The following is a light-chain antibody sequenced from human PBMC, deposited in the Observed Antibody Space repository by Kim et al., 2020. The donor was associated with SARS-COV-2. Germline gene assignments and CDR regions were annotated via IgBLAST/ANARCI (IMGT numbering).Light chain of an antibody. J-gene: IGKJ4*01. CDR2: CAS. CDR1: QNITSN. Sequence: VPPGERPTLPCRPRQNITSNLAWSPQKPGRAPRLLIYCASARAAGIPAMFSGSGSGTEFTLTFTSLQSEDFAVYYCQQYIHWPLTFGGGTKVDIK. CDR3: QQYIHWPLT. V-gene: IGKV3-15*01.